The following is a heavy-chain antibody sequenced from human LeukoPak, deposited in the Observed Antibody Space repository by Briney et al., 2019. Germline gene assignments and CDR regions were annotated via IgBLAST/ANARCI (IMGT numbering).Heavy chain of an antibody. Sequence: GESLKISCKGPGYSFTTYWIGWVRQMPGKGLEWIGIVYPGDFDTRYSPSFQGHVTISVDKSISTAYLQWSSLKASDTAMYYCARAPTSVSNPYYFDYWGQGTLVTVSS. CDR1: GYSFTTYW. CDR3: ARAPTSVSNPYYFDY. J-gene: IGHJ4*02. CDR2: VYPGDFDT. V-gene: IGHV5-51*01. D-gene: IGHD4-11*01.